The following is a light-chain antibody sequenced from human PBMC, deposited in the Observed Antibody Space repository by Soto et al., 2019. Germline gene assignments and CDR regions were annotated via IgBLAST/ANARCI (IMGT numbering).Light chain of an antibody. V-gene: IGLV2-11*01. Sequence: QSALTQPRSVSGSPGQSVTISCTGTSSDVGGYNYVSWYQQHPGKAPKLMIYDVSKRPSGVPDRFSGSKSGNTACLTISGLQAEDEADYYCCSYAGSYTPWVFGGGTKLTVL. CDR2: DVS. J-gene: IGLJ3*02. CDR1: SSDVGGYNY. CDR3: CSYAGSYTPWV.